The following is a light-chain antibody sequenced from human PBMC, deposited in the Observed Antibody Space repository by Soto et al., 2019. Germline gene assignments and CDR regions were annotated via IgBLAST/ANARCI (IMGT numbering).Light chain of an antibody. V-gene: IGKV3-15*01. CDR3: QQYNNWPWT. Sequence: IVLTQSPDTLSLSPGERATLSCRASQNISVYLAWYQQKPGHAPRLLIHGASTRAPGFPARFSGSGSGTDFTLTISSLQSEDFAVYYCQQYNNWPWTFGQGTKVDI. CDR1: QNISVY. J-gene: IGKJ1*01. CDR2: GAS.